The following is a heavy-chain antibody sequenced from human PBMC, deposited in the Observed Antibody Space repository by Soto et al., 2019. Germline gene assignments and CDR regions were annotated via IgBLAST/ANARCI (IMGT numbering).Heavy chain of an antibody. D-gene: IGHD3-10*01. Sequence: QPGGSLRLSCPASGVPFSSYGMHWVRQAPGKGLDWVAVISYDGSNXYYSASVKGRFTISRENSKNSLYLQMNSLRAEDTDVYYCERESGDLTSNFEYWGQGTPFTVYS. CDR1: GVPFSSYG. CDR2: ISYDGSNX. CDR3: ERESGDLTSNFEY. J-gene: IGHJ4*02. V-gene: IGHV3-30*03.